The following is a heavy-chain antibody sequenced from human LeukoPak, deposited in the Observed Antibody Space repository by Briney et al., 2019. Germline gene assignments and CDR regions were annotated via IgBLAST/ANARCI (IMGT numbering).Heavy chain of an antibody. V-gene: IGHV3-23*01. D-gene: IGHD6-13*01. Sequence: GGSLRLSCAASGFTFSSYAMSWVRQAPGKGPEWVSTISSSGGDTYYADSVKGRFTVSRNNSKNTLFLQMNSLRAEDTALYYCAKGSLGSWYFFDYWGQGTLVTVSS. J-gene: IGHJ4*02. CDR2: ISSSGGDT. CDR1: GFTFSSYA. CDR3: AKGSLGSWYFFDY.